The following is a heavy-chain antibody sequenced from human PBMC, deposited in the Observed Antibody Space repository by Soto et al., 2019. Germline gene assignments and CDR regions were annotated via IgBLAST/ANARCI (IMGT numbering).Heavy chain of an antibody. Sequence: GSLRLSCAASGFTVSSNYMSWVRQAPGKGLEWVSVIYSGGSTYYADSVKGRFTISRDNSKNTLYLQMNSLRAEDTAVYYCAREAPKYCSGGSCWFWGQGTLVTVSS. J-gene: IGHJ4*02. CDR2: IYSGGST. D-gene: IGHD2-15*01. CDR1: GFTVSSNY. CDR3: AREAPKYCSGGSCWF. V-gene: IGHV3-53*01.